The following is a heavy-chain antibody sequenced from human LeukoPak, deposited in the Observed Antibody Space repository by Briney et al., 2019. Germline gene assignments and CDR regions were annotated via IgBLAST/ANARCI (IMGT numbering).Heavy chain of an antibody. J-gene: IGHJ4*02. CDR2: INHSGSA. Sequence: PSETLSLTCALYGGSFSGYYWSWLRQPPGKGLEWIGEINHSGSANYNPSLKSRVTISIDTSKNQFSLKLSSVTAADTAVYYCARETPYSSGWFDYWGQGTLVTVSS. D-gene: IGHD6-19*01. V-gene: IGHV4-34*01. CDR1: GGSFSGYY. CDR3: ARETPYSSGWFDY.